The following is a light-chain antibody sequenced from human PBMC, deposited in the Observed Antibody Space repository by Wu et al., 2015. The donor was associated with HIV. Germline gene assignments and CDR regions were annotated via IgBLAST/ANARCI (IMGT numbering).Light chain of an antibody. Sequence: ILMTQSPATLSVSPGQTVTLSCRASQSVRGSIAWYQHKRGQSPRLVISGASSRTTGIPTRFSGRGSGTDFTLTISGLQSEDSAVYFCQQYDTRPYTFGQGTRVEI. CDR2: GAS. CDR1: QSVRGS. CDR3: QQYDTRPYT. V-gene: IGKV3-15*01. J-gene: IGKJ2*01.